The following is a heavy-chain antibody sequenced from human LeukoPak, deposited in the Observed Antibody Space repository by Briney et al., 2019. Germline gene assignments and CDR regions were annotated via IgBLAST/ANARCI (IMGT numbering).Heavy chain of an antibody. J-gene: IGHJ4*02. V-gene: IGHV4-34*01. CDR2: INHSGST. CDR1: GGSFSGYY. CDR3: ARETVLRYFDWF. Sequence: SETLSLTCAVYGGSFSGYYWSWIRQPPGKGLEWIGEINHSGSTNYNPSLKSRVTISVDTSKNQFSLKLSSVTAADTAVYYCARETVLRYFDWFRGQGTLVTVYS. D-gene: IGHD3-9*01.